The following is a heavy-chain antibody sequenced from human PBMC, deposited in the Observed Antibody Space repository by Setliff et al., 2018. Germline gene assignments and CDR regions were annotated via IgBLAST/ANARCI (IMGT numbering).Heavy chain of an antibody. Sequence: ASVKVSCKASGYTFTSYGFSWVRQAPGQGLEWMGWISAYNGKTKYAQKFQGRVTMTTDTSTRTAYMEVTSLRSDDTAVYYCATEKFPGDWGDYWGQGTLVTVSS. J-gene: IGHJ4*02. D-gene: IGHD2-21*01. V-gene: IGHV1-18*01. CDR3: ATEKFPGDWGDY. CDR1: GYTFTSYG. CDR2: ISAYNGKT.